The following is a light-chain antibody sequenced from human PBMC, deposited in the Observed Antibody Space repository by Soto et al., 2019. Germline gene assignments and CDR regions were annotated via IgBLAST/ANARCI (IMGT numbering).Light chain of an antibody. V-gene: IGKV3-20*01. CDR3: QQFASYPLT. CDR1: QSVRNNY. J-gene: IGKJ4*01. CDR2: DTS. Sequence: EIVLTQSPGTLSLSPGERAPLSCRASQSVRNNYLAWYQQRPGQAPRFLIYDTSNRATGIPDRFSGGGSGTDFTLTFRRLEPEYFAVYDCQQFASYPLTFGGGNKVEIK.